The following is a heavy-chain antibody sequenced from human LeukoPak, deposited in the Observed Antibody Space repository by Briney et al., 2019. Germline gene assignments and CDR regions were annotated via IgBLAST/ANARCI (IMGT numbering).Heavy chain of an antibody. CDR1: GFTFSSYS. CDR3: ARDGPEYQLLADKHPGGVRTEGIYYMDV. CDR2: ISSSSSYI. V-gene: IGHV3-21*01. Sequence: GGSLRLSCAASGFTFSSYSMNWVRQAPGKGLEWVSSISSSSSYIYYADSVKGRFTISRDNAKNSLYLQMNSLRAEDTAVYYCARDGPEYQLLADKHPGGVRTEGIYYMDVWGKGTTVTVSS. D-gene: IGHD2-2*01. J-gene: IGHJ6*03.